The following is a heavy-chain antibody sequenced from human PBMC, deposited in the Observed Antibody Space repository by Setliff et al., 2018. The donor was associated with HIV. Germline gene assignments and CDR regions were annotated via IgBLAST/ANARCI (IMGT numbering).Heavy chain of an antibody. CDR3: TRRGVPQQIDLDY. J-gene: IGHJ4*01. Sequence: ASVKVSCKASGYTFIGYVINWVRQATGQGLEWMGRILPIFGTRDYAQKFQGRVTITADKSTSTAYMELRSLRSEDTAVYYCTRRGVPQQIDLDYWGHGTLVTVSS. CDR1: GYTFIGYV. V-gene: IGHV1-69*06. D-gene: IGHD3-10*01. CDR2: ILPIFGTR.